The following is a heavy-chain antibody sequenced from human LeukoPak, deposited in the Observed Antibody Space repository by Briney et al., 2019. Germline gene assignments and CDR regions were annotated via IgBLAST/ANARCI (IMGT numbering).Heavy chain of an antibody. Sequence: SETLSLTCTVSGGSITSSSYYWGWIRQPPGKGLEWIGSTYYSGSTYYNPSLKSRVTISIYTSKNQFSLKLSSVTAADTAVYYCARRWGHFDYWGQGTLVTVSS. CDR1: GGSITSSSYY. CDR3: ARRWGHFDY. CDR2: TYYSGST. D-gene: IGHD7-27*01. J-gene: IGHJ4*02. V-gene: IGHV4-39*01.